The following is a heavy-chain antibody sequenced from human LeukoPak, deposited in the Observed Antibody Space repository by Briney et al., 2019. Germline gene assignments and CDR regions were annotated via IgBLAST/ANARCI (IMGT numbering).Heavy chain of an antibody. CDR2: IYYSGST. Sequence: SETLSLTCTVSGGSISSSSYYWGWIRQPPGKGLEWIGSIYYSGSTYYNPSLKSRVTISVDTSKNQFSLKLSSVTAADTAVYYCARGRTTGDYWGQGTLVTVSS. CDR1: GGSISSSSYY. D-gene: IGHD1-1*01. CDR3: ARGRTTGDY. J-gene: IGHJ4*02. V-gene: IGHV4-39*01.